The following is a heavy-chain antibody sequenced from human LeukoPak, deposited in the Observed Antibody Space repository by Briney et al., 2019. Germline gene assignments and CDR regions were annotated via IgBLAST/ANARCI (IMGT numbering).Heavy chain of an antibody. CDR1: GFTFSSYA. CDR3: AKDPGYYGSGRFDF. D-gene: IGHD3-10*01. CDR2: IRGSGDST. J-gene: IGHJ3*01. Sequence: GGSLRLSCAASGFTFSSYAMSWVRQAQGKGLEWVSTIRGSGDSTYYADSVKGRFTISRDNSKNTLYLQMNSLRAEDTAVYYCAKDPGYYGSGRFDFWGQGTMVTVSS. V-gene: IGHV3-23*01.